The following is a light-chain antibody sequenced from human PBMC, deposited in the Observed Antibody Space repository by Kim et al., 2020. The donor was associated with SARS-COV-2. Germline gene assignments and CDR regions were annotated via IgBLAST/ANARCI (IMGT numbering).Light chain of an antibody. Sequence: SSELTQDPSVSVALGQTVTITCQGDSLRYYYASWYKVRPGQAPILVLYGNNNRPSGIPDRFSGFSSGTTGSLTIAGAQAEDEAQYFCYNRDDTGSQIGVFGGGTQLTVL. J-gene: IGLJ3*02. CDR3: YNRDDTGSQIGV. V-gene: IGLV3-19*01. CDR2: GNN. CDR1: SLRYYY.